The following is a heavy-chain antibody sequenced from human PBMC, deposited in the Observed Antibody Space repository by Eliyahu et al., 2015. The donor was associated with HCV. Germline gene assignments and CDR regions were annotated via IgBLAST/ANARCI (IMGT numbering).Heavy chain of an antibody. CDR1: XFPFSGYA. D-gene: IGHD3-3*01. J-gene: IGHJ4*02. CDR3: AKGRGTSVGVDLYPDLYCFDL. CDR2: ISGYGGGT. Sequence: EVKLLESGGGMVQPGGSLRLPCAASXFPFSGYAXXXVRXAPGKGXEXVSSISGYGGGTNYADSVKGRFTISRDNSKYTLSLQMNSLSAEDTAVYYCAKGRGTSVGVDLYPDLYCFDLWGQGAQVTVSS. V-gene: IGHV3-23*01.